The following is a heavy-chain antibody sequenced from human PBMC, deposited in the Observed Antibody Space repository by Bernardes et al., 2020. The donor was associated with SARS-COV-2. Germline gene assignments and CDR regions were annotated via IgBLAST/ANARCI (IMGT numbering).Heavy chain of an antibody. CDR1: GGTFSNYA. V-gene: IGHV1-69*13. J-gene: IGHJ5*02. CDR2: IIPIFGSA. CDR3: ERETIYNTSPVGGPNNWFDP. D-gene: IGHD3-9*01. Sequence: SVKASCKASGGTFSNYAIIWVRQAPGQGLEWMGGIIPIFGSANYAQKFQGRVTITADESTSTAYMELSSLTSEDTAVYYCERETIYNTSPVGGPNNWFDPWGQGTLVTVSS.